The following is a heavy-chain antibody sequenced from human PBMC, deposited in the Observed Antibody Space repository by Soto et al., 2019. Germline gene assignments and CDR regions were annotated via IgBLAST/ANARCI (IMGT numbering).Heavy chain of an antibody. Sequence: SETLSLTCTVSGGSISSGEFYWSWIRQHPGKGLEYIGYIHHSGSTYYNPSLRSRVTILVDRSKNQFSLKLSSVTAADTAVYYCARSRATVTPSGFQHWGQGTLVTVSS. CDR1: GGSISSGEFY. V-gene: IGHV4-31*03. J-gene: IGHJ1*01. D-gene: IGHD4-17*01. CDR3: ARSRATVTPSGFQH. CDR2: IHHSGST.